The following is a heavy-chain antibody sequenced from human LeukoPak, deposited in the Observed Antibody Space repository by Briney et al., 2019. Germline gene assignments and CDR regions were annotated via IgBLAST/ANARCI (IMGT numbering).Heavy chain of an antibody. CDR3: ARPDYYDSSGYITPLDY. CDR1: GFTFSSYS. J-gene: IGHJ4*02. D-gene: IGHD3-22*01. V-gene: IGHV3-21*01. Sequence: PGGSLRLSCAASGFTFSSYSMNWVRQAPGKGLEWVSSISSSSSYIYYADSVKGRFTTSRDNAKNSLYLQVNSLRAEDTAVYYCARPDYYDSSGYITPLDYWGQGTLVTVSS. CDR2: ISSSSSYI.